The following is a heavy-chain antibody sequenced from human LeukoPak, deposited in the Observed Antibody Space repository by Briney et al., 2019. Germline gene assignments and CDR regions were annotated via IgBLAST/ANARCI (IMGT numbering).Heavy chain of an antibody. CDR2: FDPEDGET. CDR1: GYTLTELS. CDR3: ATTRGGPDDTDFDY. Sequence: ASVKVSCKVSGYTLTELSMHWVRQAPGKGLEWMGGFDPEDGETVYAQKFQGRVTMTEDTSTDTAYMELSSLRSEDTAVYYCATTRGGPDDTDFDYWGREPWSPSPQ. J-gene: IGHJ4*02. D-gene: IGHD1-1*01. V-gene: IGHV1-24*01.